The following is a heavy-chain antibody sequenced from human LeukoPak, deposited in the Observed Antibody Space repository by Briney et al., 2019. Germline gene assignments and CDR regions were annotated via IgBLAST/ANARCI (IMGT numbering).Heavy chain of an antibody. V-gene: IGHV1-18*01. CDR1: GYTFTSYG. CDR3: AREAYYYGSGSYYSPPYYYGMDV. CDR2: ISAYNGNT. Sequence: ASVKVSCKASGYTFTSYGISWVRQAPGQGLEWMGWISAYNGNTNYAQKLQGRVTMTTDTSTSTAYMELRSLRSDDTAVYYCAREAYYYGSGSYYSPPYYYGMDVWGQGTTVTVSS. D-gene: IGHD3-10*01. J-gene: IGHJ6*02.